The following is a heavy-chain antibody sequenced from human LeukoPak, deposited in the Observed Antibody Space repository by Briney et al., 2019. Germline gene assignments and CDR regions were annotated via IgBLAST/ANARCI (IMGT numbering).Heavy chain of an antibody. Sequence: ASVKVSCKASGYTFTGYYIHWVRQAPGQGHEWMGWINPNSGGTNYAQNFQGRVTMTRDTSISTAYMDLSRLISDDTAVYFCARGPLQWPDYWGQGTLVTVSS. CDR2: INPNSGGT. CDR3: ARGPLQWPDY. D-gene: IGHD4-11*01. CDR1: GYTFTGYY. V-gene: IGHV1-2*02. J-gene: IGHJ4*02.